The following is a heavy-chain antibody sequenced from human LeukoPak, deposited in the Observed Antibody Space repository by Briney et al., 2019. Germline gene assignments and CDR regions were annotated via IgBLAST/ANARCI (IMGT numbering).Heavy chain of an antibody. D-gene: IGHD3-16*01. V-gene: IGHV1-2*02. J-gene: IGHJ4*02. CDR3: ARDLYTGSVFDY. CDR1: GYTFTGYY. CDR2: INPNSGGT. Sequence: ASVKVSCKASGYTFTGYYMHWVRQAPGQGLEWMGWINPNSGGTNYAQKFQGRVTMTRDTSISTAYMELSRLRSDDTAVYYCARDLYTGSVFDYWGQGTLVTVSS.